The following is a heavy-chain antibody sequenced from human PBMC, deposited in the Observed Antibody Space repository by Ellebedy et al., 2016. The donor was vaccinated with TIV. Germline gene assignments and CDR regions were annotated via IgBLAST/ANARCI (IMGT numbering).Heavy chain of an antibody. V-gene: IGHV1-69*04. CDR2: IMPILDIA. D-gene: IGHD3-22*01. J-gene: IGHJ4*02. CDR3: ARDLLGSADY. Sequence: AASVKVSCKASGGTFSRHVISWVRQAPGQGLEWMGRIMPILDIANYPQKFQGRVTITADKSTSTAYMELRRLRSEDTAVYYCARDLLGSADYWGQGTLVTVSS. CDR1: GGTFSRHV.